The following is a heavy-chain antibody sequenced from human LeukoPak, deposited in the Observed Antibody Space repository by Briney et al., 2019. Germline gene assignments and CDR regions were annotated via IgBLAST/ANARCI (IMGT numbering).Heavy chain of an antibody. Sequence: PGGSLRLSCAASGFTFSRYGMHWVRQAPGMGLEWVAKIWYDGSNEYYADSVKGRFRISRDNSMNTLNLQINSLRAEDTAVYYCAKDLNYDFWSDSGVDYWGQGTLVTVSS. CDR2: IWYDGSNE. CDR3: AKDLNYDFWSDSGVDY. D-gene: IGHD3-3*01. CDR1: GFTFSRYG. V-gene: IGHV3-33*06. J-gene: IGHJ4*02.